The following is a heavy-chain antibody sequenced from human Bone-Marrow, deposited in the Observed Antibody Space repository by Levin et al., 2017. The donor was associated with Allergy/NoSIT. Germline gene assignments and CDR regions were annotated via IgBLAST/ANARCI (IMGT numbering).Heavy chain of an antibody. V-gene: IGHV3-49*04. CDR3: TREYRYSSGWSPYYFDY. Sequence: GGSLRLSCTASGFTFGDYAMSWVRQAPGKGLEWVGFIRSKAYGGTTEYAASVKGRFTISRDDSKSIAYLQMNSLKTEDTAVYYCTREYRYSSGWSPYYFDYWGQGTLVTVSS. CDR1: GFTFGDYA. CDR2: IRSKAYGGTT. J-gene: IGHJ4*02. D-gene: IGHD6-19*01.